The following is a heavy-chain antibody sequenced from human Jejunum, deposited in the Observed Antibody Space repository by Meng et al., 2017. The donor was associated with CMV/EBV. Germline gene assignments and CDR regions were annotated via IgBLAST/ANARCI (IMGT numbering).Heavy chain of an antibody. D-gene: IGHD2-2*01. J-gene: IGHJ4*02. Sequence: QVQLVQSGAEVRKPGASVTVSCKASGGTFSSYAISWVRQAPGQGLEWMGGILPIFLTPTYTQKFLGRVTFTANESTSTAYMEMSSLEADDTAIYYCARGYCSGTSCPIFDYWGQGTLVTVSS. CDR3: ARGYCSGTSCPIFDY. V-gene: IGHV1-69*01. CDR2: ILPIFLTP. CDR1: GGTFSSYA.